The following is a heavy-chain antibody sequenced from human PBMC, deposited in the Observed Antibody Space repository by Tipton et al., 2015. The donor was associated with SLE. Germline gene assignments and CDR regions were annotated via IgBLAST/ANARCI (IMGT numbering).Heavy chain of an antibody. CDR1: GGSISSSSYY. CDR3: ARGGNTVIKY. Sequence: TLSLTCTVSGGSISSSSYYWSWIRQPPGKGLEWIGEINQSGSTSYNPSLKSRVTISIDTSKNQFSLRLRSVTAADTAVYYCARGGNTVIKYWGQGTLVTVSS. D-gene: IGHD4-17*01. J-gene: IGHJ4*02. V-gene: IGHV4-39*07. CDR2: INQSGST.